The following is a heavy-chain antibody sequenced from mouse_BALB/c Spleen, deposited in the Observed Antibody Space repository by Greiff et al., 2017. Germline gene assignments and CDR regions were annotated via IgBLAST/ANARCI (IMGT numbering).Heavy chain of an antibody. Sequence: EVMLVESGPSLVKPSQTLSLTCSVTGDSITSGYWNWIRKFPGNKLEYMGYISYSGSTYYNPSLKSRISITRDTSKNQYYLQLNSVTTEDTATYYCAREGGYYSAWFAYWGQGTLVTVSA. D-gene: IGHD2-3*01. V-gene: IGHV3-8*02. CDR3: AREGGYYSAWFAY. CDR1: GDSITSGY. CDR2: ISYSGST. J-gene: IGHJ3*01.